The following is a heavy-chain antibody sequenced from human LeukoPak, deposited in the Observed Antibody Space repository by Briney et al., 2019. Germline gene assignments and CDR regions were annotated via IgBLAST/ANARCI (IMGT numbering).Heavy chain of an antibody. J-gene: IGHJ4*02. CDR1: GFTFSSYA. V-gene: IGHV3-23*01. D-gene: IGHD4-23*01. CDR3: AKRSDYSSNSDYFDY. Sequence: GGSLRLSCAASGFTFSSYAVSWVRQAPGKGLELVSAIGRDGGSTYYADSVKGRFTISRDNSQNTLFLQMNSLRAEDTAVYYCAKRSDYSSNSDYFDYWGQGTLVTVSS. CDR2: IGRDGGST.